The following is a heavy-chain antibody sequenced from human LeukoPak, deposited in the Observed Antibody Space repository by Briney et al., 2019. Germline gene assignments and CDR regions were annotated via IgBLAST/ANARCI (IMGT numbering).Heavy chain of an antibody. CDR1: GYTFTSYY. Sequence: ASVKVSCKASGYTFTSYYMHWVRQAPGQGLEWKGIINPSGGSTSYAQKFQGRVTMTRDTSTSTVYMELSSLRSEDTAVYYCARDRYYGSGSYYLDYWGQGTLVTVSS. D-gene: IGHD3-10*01. CDR3: ARDRYYGSGSYYLDY. CDR2: INPSGGST. J-gene: IGHJ4*02. V-gene: IGHV1-46*01.